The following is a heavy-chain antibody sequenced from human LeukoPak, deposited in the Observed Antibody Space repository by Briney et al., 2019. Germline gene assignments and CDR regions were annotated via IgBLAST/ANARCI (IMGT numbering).Heavy chain of an antibody. CDR1: GGTFSSYA. D-gene: IGHD6-13*01. Sequence: GASXXVSCKASGGTFSSYAISWVRQAPGQGLEWMGGIIPIFGRANYAQKFQGRGTMTTDTNKSKDYMERRRLRDDDRAVYDRERAMRMSSWLPNAFDYWGQGTLVTVSS. V-gene: IGHV1-69*05. CDR3: ERAMRMSSWLPNAFDY. J-gene: IGHJ4*02. CDR2: IIPIFGRA.